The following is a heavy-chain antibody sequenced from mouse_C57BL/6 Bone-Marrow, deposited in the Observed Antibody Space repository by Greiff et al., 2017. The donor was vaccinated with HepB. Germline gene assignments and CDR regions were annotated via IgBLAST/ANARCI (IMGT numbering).Heavy chain of an antibody. D-gene: IGHD2-3*01. CDR1: GYTFTEYT. Sequence: QVQLQQSGAELVKPGASVKLSCKASGYTFTEYTIHWVKQRPGQGLEWIGWLYPGSGSTKYNEKFKDKATLTADKSSSTVYMELSILTSEDSAVYFCARHGDGYYPLGYWGQGTTLTVSS. V-gene: IGHV1-62-2*01. CDR3: ARHGDGYYPLGY. CDR2: LYPGSGST. J-gene: IGHJ2*01.